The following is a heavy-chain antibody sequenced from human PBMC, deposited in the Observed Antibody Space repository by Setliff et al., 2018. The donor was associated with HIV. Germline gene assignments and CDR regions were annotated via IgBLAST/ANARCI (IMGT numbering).Heavy chain of an antibody. V-gene: IGHV4-39*01. Sequence: SETLSLTCTVSGDYSGINYWAWIRQPPGKGLEWIGSVSYAGTTYYNPSLKSRVTISEDTSKKQFSLKLSSVTAADTAVYYCARAVGHCSDCSYNMYYYYMDVWGKGTTVTVSS. CDR2: VSYAGTT. J-gene: IGHJ6*03. CDR3: ARAVGHCSDCSYNMYYYYMDV. CDR1: GDYSGINY. D-gene: IGHD2-15*01.